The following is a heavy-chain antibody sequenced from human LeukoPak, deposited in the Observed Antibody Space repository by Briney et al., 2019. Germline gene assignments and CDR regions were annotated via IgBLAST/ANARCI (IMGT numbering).Heavy chain of an antibody. D-gene: IGHD3-16*01. CDR2: INHSGST. Sequence: SETLSLTCAVYGGSFSGYYWSWIRQPPGKGLEWIGEINHSGSTNYNPSLKSRVTVSVDTSKNQFSLKLSSVTAADTAVYYCARGIRMGYYYYGMDVWGQGTTVTVSS. V-gene: IGHV4-34*01. CDR1: GGSFSGYY. J-gene: IGHJ6*02. CDR3: ARGIRMGYYYYGMDV.